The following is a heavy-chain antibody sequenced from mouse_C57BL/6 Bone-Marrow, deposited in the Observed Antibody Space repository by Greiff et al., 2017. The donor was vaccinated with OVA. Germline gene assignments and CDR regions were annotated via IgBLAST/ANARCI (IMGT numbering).Heavy chain of an antibody. D-gene: IGHD1-1*01. V-gene: IGHV1-18*01. Sequence: DVKLQESGPELVKPGASVKIPCKASGYTFTDYNMDWVKQSHGKSLEWIGDINPNNGGTIYNQKFKGKATLTVDKSSSTAYMELRSLTSEDTAVYYCARHGSSYDYAMDYWGQGTSVTVSS. CDR1: GYTFTDYN. CDR2: INPNNGGT. CDR3: ARHGSSYDYAMDY. J-gene: IGHJ4*01.